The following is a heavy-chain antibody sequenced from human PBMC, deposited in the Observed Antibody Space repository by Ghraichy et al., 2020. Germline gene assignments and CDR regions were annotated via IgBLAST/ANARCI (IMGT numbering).Heavy chain of an antibody. D-gene: IGHD6-19*01. Sequence: GGSLRLSCAASGFTFSSIGMSWVRQAPGKGLEWVSSISASGGETYYADSVKGRFTISRDNSENTLYLQMNSLRAEDTAVYYCANIPVRGARYFGLWGRGTLVTVSS. J-gene: IGHJ2*01. CDR2: ISASGGET. CDR1: GFTFSSIG. V-gene: IGHV3-23*01. CDR3: ANIPVRGARYFGL.